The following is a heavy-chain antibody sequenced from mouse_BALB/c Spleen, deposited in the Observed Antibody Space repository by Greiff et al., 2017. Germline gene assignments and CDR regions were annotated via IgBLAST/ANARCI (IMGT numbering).Heavy chain of an antibody. V-gene: IGHV1-69*01. D-gene: IGHD1-1*01. J-gene: IGHJ1*01. CDR2: IDTSDSYT. Sequence: QVQLQQSGAELVMPGASVKMSCKASGYTFTDYWMHWVKQRPGQGLEWIGAIDTSDSYTSYNQKFKGKATLTVDESSSTAYMQLSSLTSEDSAVYYCARGDYGSPVGFDVWGAGTTVTVSS. CDR1: GYTFTDYW. CDR3: ARGDYGSPVGFDV.